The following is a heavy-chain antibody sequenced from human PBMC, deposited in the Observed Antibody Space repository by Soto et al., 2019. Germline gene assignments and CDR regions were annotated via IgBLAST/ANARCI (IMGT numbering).Heavy chain of an antibody. J-gene: IGHJ6*02. CDR2: IYYSGST. CDR1: GRSPSSYY. V-gene: IGHV4-59*01. Sequence: PSETLSLTCTVSGRSPSSYYWSWIRQPPGKGLWLIGYIYYSGSTNYNPSLKSRVTISVDTSKNQFSLKLSSVTAADTAVYYCARVFPGYYYYYGMDVWGQGTTVTVS. D-gene: IGHD3-10*02. CDR3: ARVFPGYYYYYGMDV.